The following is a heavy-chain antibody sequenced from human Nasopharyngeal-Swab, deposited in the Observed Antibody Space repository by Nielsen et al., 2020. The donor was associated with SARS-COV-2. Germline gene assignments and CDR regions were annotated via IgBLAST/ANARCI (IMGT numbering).Heavy chain of an antibody. J-gene: IGHJ6*03. D-gene: IGHD2-15*01. Sequence: ASVKVSCKASGYTFTSYGISWVRQAPGQGLEWMGWISASNGKTNYAQEFQDRVTMTTDISTSTAYMELRSLRSDDTAVYYCARGYCSGGTCYYYFYMDVWGKGTTVTVSS. CDR3: ARGYCSGGTCYYYFYMDV. CDR1: GYTFTSYG. V-gene: IGHV1-18*01. CDR2: ISASNGKT.